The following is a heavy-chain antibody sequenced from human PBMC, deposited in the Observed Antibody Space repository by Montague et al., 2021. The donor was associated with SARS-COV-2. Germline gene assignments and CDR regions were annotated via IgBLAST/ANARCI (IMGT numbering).Heavy chain of an antibody. CDR3: ARDVGWYSSSWFDY. Sequence: ALSLTCTVSGASISSGGYYWSWIRRHPGKGLEWIGYIYYSGSTYYNPSLKSRVTISVDTSKNQFSLKLSSVTAADTAVYYCARDVGWYSSSWFDYWGQGTLVTVSS. J-gene: IGHJ4*02. V-gene: IGHV4-31*03. CDR2: IYYSGST. CDR1: GASISSGGYY. D-gene: IGHD6-13*01.